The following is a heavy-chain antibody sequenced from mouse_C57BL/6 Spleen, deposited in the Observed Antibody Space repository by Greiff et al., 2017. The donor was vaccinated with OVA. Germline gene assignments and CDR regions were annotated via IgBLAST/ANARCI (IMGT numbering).Heavy chain of an antibody. CDR2: ISYDGSN. CDR3: AREVRRGFDY. V-gene: IGHV3-6*01. J-gene: IGHJ2*01. D-gene: IGHD2-14*01. Sequence: VQLQQSGPGLVKPSQSLSLTCSVTGYSITSGYYWNWIRQFPGNKLEWMGYISYDGSNNYNPSLKNRISITRDTSKNQFFLKLNSVTTEDTATYYCAREVRRGFDYWGQGTTLTVSS. CDR1: GYSITSGYY.